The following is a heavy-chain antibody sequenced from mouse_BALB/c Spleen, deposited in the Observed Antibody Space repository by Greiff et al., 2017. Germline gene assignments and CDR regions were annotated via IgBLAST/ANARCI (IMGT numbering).Heavy chain of an antibody. CDR3: ASIYYGYDNQAWFAY. J-gene: IGHJ3*01. D-gene: IGHD2-2*01. V-gene: IGHV5-9-3*01. CDR1: GFTFSSYA. Sequence: EVKLQESGGGLVKPGGSLKLSCAASGFTFSSYAMSWVRQTPEKRLEWVATISSGGSYTYYPDSVKGRFTISRDNAKNTLYLQMSSLRSEDTAMYYCASIYYGYDNQAWFAYWGQGTLVTVSA. CDR2: ISSGGSYT.